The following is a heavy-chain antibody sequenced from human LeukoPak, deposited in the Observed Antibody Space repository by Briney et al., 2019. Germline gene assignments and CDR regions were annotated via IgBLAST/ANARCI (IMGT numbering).Heavy chain of an antibody. CDR1: GFTFDDYA. CDR2: ISYDGSNK. CDR3: ARDQPDYGLDY. D-gene: IGHD4-17*01. V-gene: IGHV3-30-3*01. Sequence: GRSLRLSCAASGFTFDDYAMHWVRQAPGKGLEWVAVISYDGSNKYYADSVKGRFTISRDNSKNTLYLQMNSLRAEDTAVYYCARDQPDYGLDYWGQGNLVTVSS. J-gene: IGHJ4*02.